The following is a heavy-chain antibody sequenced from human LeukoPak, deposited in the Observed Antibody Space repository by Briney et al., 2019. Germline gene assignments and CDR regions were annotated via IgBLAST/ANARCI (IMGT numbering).Heavy chain of an antibody. CDR3: ARGWVTNNNWFDP. Sequence: GXXLRLSCAVSGFTFSSYAMNWVRQAQGKGLEWVSSINSGSSSIYYADSVKGRFTISRDNAKNLMYLQMNSLRAEDTAVYYCARGWVTNNNWFDPWGQGTLVTVSS. CDR1: GFTFSSYA. J-gene: IGHJ5*02. V-gene: IGHV3-21*01. CDR2: INSGSSSI. D-gene: IGHD2-21*02.